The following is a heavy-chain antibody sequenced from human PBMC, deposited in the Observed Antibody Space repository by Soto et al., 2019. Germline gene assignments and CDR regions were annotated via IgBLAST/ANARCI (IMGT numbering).Heavy chain of an antibody. CDR1: GFTFSDYY. D-gene: IGHD6-6*01. V-gene: IGHV3-11*06. Sequence: PGGSLRLSCAASGFTFSDYYMSWIRQAPGKGLEWVSYISSSSSYTNYADSVKGRFTISRDNAKNSLYLQMNSLRAEDTAVYYCARANGIAARLPVDYWGQGTLVTVSS. J-gene: IGHJ4*02. CDR2: ISSSSSYT. CDR3: ARANGIAARLPVDY.